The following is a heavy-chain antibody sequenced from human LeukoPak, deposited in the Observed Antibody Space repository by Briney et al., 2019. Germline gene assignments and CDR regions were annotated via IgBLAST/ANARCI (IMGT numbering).Heavy chain of an antibody. V-gene: IGHV3-64*01. CDR2: ISSNGGST. D-gene: IGHD3-22*01. CDR3: ARDSSGYTFDY. CDR1: GFTFSSYA. J-gene: IGHJ4*02. Sequence: GGSLRLFCAASGFTFSSYAMHWVRQAPGKGLEYVSAISSNGGSTYYANSVKGRFTISRDNSKNTLYLQMGSLRAEDMAVYYCARDSSGYTFDYWGQGTLVTVSS.